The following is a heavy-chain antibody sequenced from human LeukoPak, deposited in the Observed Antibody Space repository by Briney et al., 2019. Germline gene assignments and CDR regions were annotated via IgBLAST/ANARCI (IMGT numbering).Heavy chain of an antibody. J-gene: IGHJ4*02. V-gene: IGHV3-30*02. CDR3: ARIGYSSSSFDY. CDR1: GFTFSNYG. CDR2: IGYDGSNK. D-gene: IGHD6-6*01. Sequence: GGSLRLSCAASGFTFSNYGIHWVRQAPGKGLEWVAFIGYDGSNKDYADSVKGRFTISRDNSKNTLYLQMNSLRAEDTAVYFCARIGYSSSSFDYWGQGTLVTVSS.